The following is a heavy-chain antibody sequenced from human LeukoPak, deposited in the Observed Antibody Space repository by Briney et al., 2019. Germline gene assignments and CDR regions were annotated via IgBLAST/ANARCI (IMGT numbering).Heavy chain of an antibody. J-gene: IGHJ3*02. CDR3: ARVLWFGELSDAFDI. CDR2: INPNSGGT. D-gene: IGHD3-10*01. CDR1: GYTFTDYY. Sequence: ASVKVSCKASGYTFTDYYMHWVRQAPGQGLEWMGWINPNSGGTNYAQKFQGRVTMTRDTSISTAYMELSRLRSDDTAVYYCARVLWFGELSDAFDIWGQGTMVTVSS. V-gene: IGHV1-2*02.